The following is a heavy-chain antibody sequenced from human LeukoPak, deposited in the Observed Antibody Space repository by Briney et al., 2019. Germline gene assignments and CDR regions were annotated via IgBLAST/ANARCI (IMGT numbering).Heavy chain of an antibody. CDR2: IYSGSSN. D-gene: IGHD4-17*01. CDR1: GFTVSSNY. V-gene: IGHV3-66*01. J-gene: IGHJ4*02. Sequence: PGGSLRLSCAASGFTVSSNYMSWVRQAPGKGLEWVSVIYSGSSNYYADSVKGRFTISRDNSKNTLYLQMNSLRPEDTAVYFCAEDESTVTTIDYWGQGTLVTVSS. CDR3: AEDESTVTTIDY.